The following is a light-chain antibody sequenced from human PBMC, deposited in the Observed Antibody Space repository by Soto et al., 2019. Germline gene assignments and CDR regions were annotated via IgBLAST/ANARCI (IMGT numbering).Light chain of an antibody. CDR2: GTF. CDR1: QAVTDYY. CDR3: QQYGTPPYT. V-gene: IGKV3-20*01. J-gene: IGKJ2*01. Sequence: EIVLTQSPGTLSLSPGEKVTLTCRASQAVTDYYFAWYQQKPGQAPKLLIFGTFNRATGIPDRFSASGSETDFTLTISTLEPEDFAAYYCQQYGTPPYTFGLGTKLEIK.